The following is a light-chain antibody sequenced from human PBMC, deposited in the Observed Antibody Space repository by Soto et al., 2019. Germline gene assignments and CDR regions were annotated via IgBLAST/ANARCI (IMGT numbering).Light chain of an antibody. Sequence: EIVLTQSPATLSLSPGERATLSCRASQSVSSNLAWYQQKPGQAPRLLIYGASTRATGIPARFSGSGSGTDFTLTINSLEPEDFAVYYCQHRSGWPAISFGQGTRLEIK. CDR1: QSVSSN. J-gene: IGKJ5*01. CDR3: QHRSGWPAIS. CDR2: GAS. V-gene: IGKV3-11*01.